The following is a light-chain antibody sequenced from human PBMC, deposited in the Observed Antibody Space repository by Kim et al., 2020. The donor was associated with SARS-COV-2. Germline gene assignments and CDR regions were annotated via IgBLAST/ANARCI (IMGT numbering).Light chain of an antibody. Sequence: EIVLTQSPATLSLSPGERATLSCRASQSVSSYLAWYQQKPGQAPRLLIYDASNRATGIPARFSGSGSGTDFTLTISSLEPEDFAVYYCQQRSKRYTFGKGKKLEI. V-gene: IGKV3-11*01. J-gene: IGKJ2*01. CDR1: QSVSSY. CDR3: QQRSKRYT. CDR2: DAS.